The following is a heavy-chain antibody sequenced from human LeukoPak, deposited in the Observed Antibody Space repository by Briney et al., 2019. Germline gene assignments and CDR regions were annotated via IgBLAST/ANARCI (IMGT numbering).Heavy chain of an antibody. J-gene: IGHJ6*02. Sequence: SETLSLTCTVSGGSISSSSSYWGWIRQPPGKGLEWIGNIYYSGSSYYSPSLTSRVTISVDSSKNQFSLILSSVTAADTAVYYCARAHFVASYYYGVDVWGQGTTVTVSS. CDR1: GGSISSSSSY. CDR3: ARAHFVASYYYGVDV. V-gene: IGHV4-39*07. CDR2: IYYSGSS. D-gene: IGHD2-15*01.